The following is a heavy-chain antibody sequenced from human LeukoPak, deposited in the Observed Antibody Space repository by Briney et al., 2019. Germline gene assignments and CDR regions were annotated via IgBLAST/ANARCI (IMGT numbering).Heavy chain of an antibody. CDR3: ATTYDSSGYYGY. D-gene: IGHD3-22*01. V-gene: IGHV4-59*05. J-gene: IGHJ4*02. CDR2: IYYSGST. Sequence: PGGSLRLSCAASGFTVSSNYMSWIRQPPAKGLEWIGSIYYSGSTYYNPSLKSRVTISVDTSKNQFSLKLSSVTAADTAVYYCATTYDSSGYYGYWGQGTLVAVSS. CDR1: GFTVSSNY.